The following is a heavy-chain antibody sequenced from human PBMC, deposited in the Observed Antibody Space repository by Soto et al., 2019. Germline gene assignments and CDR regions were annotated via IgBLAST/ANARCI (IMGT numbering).Heavy chain of an antibody. V-gene: IGHV1-69*01. CDR1: GGTFSSYA. J-gene: IGHJ6*02. Sequence: VKVSCKASGGTFSSYAISWVRQAPGQGLEWMGGIIPIFGTANYAQKFQGRVTITADESTSTAYMELSSLRSEDTAVYYCARDGNDSSGYETYYYYGMDVWGQGTTVTVSS. CDR2: IIPIFGTA. CDR3: ARDGNDSSGYETYYYYGMDV. D-gene: IGHD3-22*01.